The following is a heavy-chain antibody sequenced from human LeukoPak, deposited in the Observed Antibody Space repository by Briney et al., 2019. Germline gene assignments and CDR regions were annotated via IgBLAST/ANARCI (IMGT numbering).Heavy chain of an antibody. V-gene: IGHV4-61*01. CDR1: GGSVSSGSYY. D-gene: IGHD6-6*01. CDR2: IYYSGST. J-gene: IGHJ4*02. CDR3: ARSRQLGAFDY. Sequence: SETLSLTCTVSGGSVSSGSYYWSWIRQPPGKGLEWIGYIYYSGSTIYNPSLKSRVTISVDTSKNQFSLKLSSVTAADTAVYYCARSRQLGAFDYWGQGTLVTVSS.